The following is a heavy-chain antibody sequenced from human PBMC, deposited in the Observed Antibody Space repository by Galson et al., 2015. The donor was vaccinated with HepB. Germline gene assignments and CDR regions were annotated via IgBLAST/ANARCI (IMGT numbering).Heavy chain of an antibody. V-gene: IGHV3-23*01. CDR2: ISGSGGST. J-gene: IGHJ3*02. Sequence: SLRLSCAASGFTFSSYAMSWVRQAPGKGLEWVSAISGSGGSTYYADSVKGRFTISRDNSKNTLYLQMNSLRAEDTAVYYCAKDVPRAYYDFWSGYSTGDAFDIWGQGTIVTVSS. D-gene: IGHD3-3*01. CDR3: AKDVPRAYYDFWSGYSTGDAFDI. CDR1: GFTFSSYA.